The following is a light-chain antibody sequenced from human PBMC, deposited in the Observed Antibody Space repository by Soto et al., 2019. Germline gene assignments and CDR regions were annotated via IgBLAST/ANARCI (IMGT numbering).Light chain of an antibody. CDR2: GAS. V-gene: IGKV3-15*01. Sequence: EIVLTQSPCTLSVSPRERSTLSCRASQSVSSSNLAWYQQKPGQAPRLLISGASTGATGVPATFSGSGSGTEFTLTINSLQSEDFAIYYCQQYNKWPWTFGQGTKVDIK. CDR3: QQYNKWPWT. CDR1: QSVSSSN. J-gene: IGKJ1*01.